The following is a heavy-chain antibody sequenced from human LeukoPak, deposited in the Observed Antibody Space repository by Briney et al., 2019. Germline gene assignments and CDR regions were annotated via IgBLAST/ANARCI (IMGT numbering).Heavy chain of an antibody. D-gene: IGHD2-2*01. V-gene: IGHV1-46*01. J-gene: IGHJ4*02. CDR3: ARARYCSSTSCSDFDY. CDR1: GYTFTSYY. CDR2: INPSGGNT. Sequence: ASVKVSCKASGYTFTSYYMHWVRQAPGQGLEWMGIINPSGGNTSYAQKFQGRVTMTRDTSTSTVYMELSSLRSEDTAVYYCARARYCSSTSCSDFDYWGQGTLVTVSS.